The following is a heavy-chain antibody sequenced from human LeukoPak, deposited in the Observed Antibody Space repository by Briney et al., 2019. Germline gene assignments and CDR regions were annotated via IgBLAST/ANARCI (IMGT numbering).Heavy chain of an antibody. V-gene: IGHV3-33*01. CDR3: ARWELDY. CDR1: GSTFSGYG. D-gene: IGHD1-26*01. CDR2: IWYDGSNK. J-gene: IGHJ4*02. Sequence: PGRSLRLSCAASGSTFSGYGMHWVRQAPGKGLEWVALIWYDGSNKYHADSVKGRFTISRDNSKNTLHLQMNSLRAEDTAVYYCARWELDYWGQGTLVTVSS.